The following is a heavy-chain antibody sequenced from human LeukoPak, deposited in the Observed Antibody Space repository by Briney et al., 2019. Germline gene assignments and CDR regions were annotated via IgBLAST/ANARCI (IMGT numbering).Heavy chain of an antibody. Sequence: GGSLRLSCTASEFTFSNYWMTWVRQAPGKGLEWVANIKQDGSEKYYVDSVKGRFTISRDNARSSLYLQMNSLRAEDTAVYYCARPLDSSNNYFDYWGQGTLVTVSA. CDR2: IKQDGSEK. CDR3: ARPLDSSNNYFDY. V-gene: IGHV3-7*01. D-gene: IGHD6-13*01. CDR1: EFTFSNYW. J-gene: IGHJ4*02.